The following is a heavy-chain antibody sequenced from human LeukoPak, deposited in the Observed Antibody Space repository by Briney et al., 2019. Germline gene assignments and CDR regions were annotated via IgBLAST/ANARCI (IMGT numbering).Heavy chain of an antibody. Sequence: GGSLRLSCAASGFTFSKFPMGWVLQAPGRGLEWVSAISASGDVTFYADSLRGRFIISRDNSKSTLYLQMNGLRAEDTAIFYCAKSLFTSATGTGRAFHIWGQGTRVTVS. CDR3: AKSLFTSATGTGRAFHI. V-gene: IGHV3-23*01. J-gene: IGHJ3*02. CDR1: GFTFSKFP. CDR2: ISASGDVT. D-gene: IGHD1-1*01.